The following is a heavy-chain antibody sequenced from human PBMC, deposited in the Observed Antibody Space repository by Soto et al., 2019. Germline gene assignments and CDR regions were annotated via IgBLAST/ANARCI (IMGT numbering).Heavy chain of an antibody. D-gene: IGHD1-26*01. V-gene: IGHV3-48*02. CDR2: ISSSSSTV. Sequence: EVQLVESGGGLEQPGGSLRLSCAASGFSFSTYSMNWVRQAPGKGLEWVSYISSSSSTVYYADSVKGRFTISRDNAKNSLYLQMNSLRDEDTAVYYCTRESTSTLGIVGAIYGDHWGQGTLVTVCS. CDR3: TRESTSTLGIVGAIYGDH. CDR1: GFSFSTYS. J-gene: IGHJ4*02.